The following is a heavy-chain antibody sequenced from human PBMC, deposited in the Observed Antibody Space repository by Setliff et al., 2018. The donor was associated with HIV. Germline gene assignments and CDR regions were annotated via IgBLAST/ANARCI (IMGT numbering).Heavy chain of an antibody. CDR3: ARRPIKGYGPFDS. D-gene: IGHD2-15*01. V-gene: IGHV4-61*02. J-gene: IGHJ4*02. CDR1: GGSVSRSDYY. Sequence: SETLSLTCTVSGGSVSRSDYYWSWIRQPAGGGLEWIGRVHISGSVNYNPSLKSRVAMSVDTSRNQFSLKLTSVTAADTAVYYCARRPIKGYGPFDSWGPGTLVTVSS. CDR2: VHISGSV.